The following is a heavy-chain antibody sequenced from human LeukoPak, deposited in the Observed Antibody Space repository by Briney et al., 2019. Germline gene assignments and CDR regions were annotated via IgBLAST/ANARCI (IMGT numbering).Heavy chain of an antibody. CDR3: ARVGIAARHYYYYMDV. Sequence: GASVKVSCKVSGYTLTELSMHWVRQAPGQGLEWMGGIIPIFGTANYAQKFQGRVTITTDESTSTAYMELSSLRSEDTAVYYCARVGIAARHYYYYMDVWGKGTTVTVSS. CDR2: IIPIFGTA. CDR1: GYTLTELS. V-gene: IGHV1-69*05. J-gene: IGHJ6*03. D-gene: IGHD6-6*01.